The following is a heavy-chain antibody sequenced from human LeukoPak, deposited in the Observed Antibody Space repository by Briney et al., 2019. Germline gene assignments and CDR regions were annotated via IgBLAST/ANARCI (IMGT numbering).Heavy chain of an antibody. J-gene: IGHJ6*02. Sequence: ASVKVSCKASGGTFSSYAISWVRQAPGQGLEWMGRIIPILGIANYAQKFQGRVTITADKSTSTAYMELSSLRSEDTAVCYCARDYLLERYDFWSGPNYGMDVWGQGTTVTVSS. CDR3: ARDYLLERYDFWSGPNYGMDV. D-gene: IGHD3-3*01. CDR2: IIPILGIA. V-gene: IGHV1-69*04. CDR1: GGTFSSYA.